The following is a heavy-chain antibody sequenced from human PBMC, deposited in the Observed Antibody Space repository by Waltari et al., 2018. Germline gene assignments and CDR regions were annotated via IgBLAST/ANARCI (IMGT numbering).Heavy chain of an antibody. Sequence: QVQLQESGPGLVKPSETLSLTCTVSGGSISSYYWRWIRQTHGKGLEWIGYIYYSGSTNYNPSLKSRVTISVDTSKNQFSLKLSSVTAADTAVYYCARLGSSWPSDYYYYMDVWGKGTTVTISS. CDR1: GGSISSYY. CDR2: IYYSGST. V-gene: IGHV4-59*08. CDR3: ARLGSSWPSDYYYYMDV. D-gene: IGHD2-2*01. J-gene: IGHJ6*03.